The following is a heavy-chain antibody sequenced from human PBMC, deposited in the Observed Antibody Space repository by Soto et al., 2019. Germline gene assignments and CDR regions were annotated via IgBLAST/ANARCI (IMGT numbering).Heavy chain of an antibody. CDR2: IYYSGST. J-gene: IGHJ5*02. CDR1: GGSISSGGYY. CDR3: ARVSVTENWFDP. D-gene: IGHD4-17*01. Sequence: PSETLSLTCTVSGGSISSGGYYWSWIRQHPGKGLEWIGYIYYSGSTYYNPPLKSRVTISVDTSKNQFSLKLSSVTAADTAVYYCARVSVTENWFDPWGQGTLVTVSS. V-gene: IGHV4-31*03.